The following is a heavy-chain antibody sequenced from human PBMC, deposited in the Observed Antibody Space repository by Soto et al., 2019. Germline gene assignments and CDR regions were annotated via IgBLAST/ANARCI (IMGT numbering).Heavy chain of an antibody. D-gene: IGHD3-22*01. CDR2: ISYDGSNK. V-gene: IGHV3-30-3*01. CDR3: ARGPLYYYDSSGKAAPNDY. J-gene: IGHJ4*02. Sequence: PGESLKISCAASGFTFSSYAMHWVRQAPGKGLEWVAVISYDGSNKYYADSVKGRFTISRDNSKNTLYLQMNSLRAEDTAVYYCARGPLYYYDSSGKAAPNDYWGQGTLVTVSS. CDR1: GFTFSSYA.